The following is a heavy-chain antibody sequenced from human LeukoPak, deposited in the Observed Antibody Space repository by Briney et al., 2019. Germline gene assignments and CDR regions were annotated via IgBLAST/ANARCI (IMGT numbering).Heavy chain of an antibody. CDR1: GFSLSTSGVG. CDR2: TYWDDDT. J-gene: IGHJ4*02. Sequence: SGPMLVKPTQTLTLTCSFSGFSLSTSGVGVGWIRQPPGKALEWLGITYWDDDTRYSPSLTTRLTITKDTSRNQVVLAMTNVDTVDTAIYYCAHSRREEGYVSYYWGQGIWVTVSS. V-gene: IGHV2-5*02. D-gene: IGHD5-12*01. CDR3: AHSRREEGYVSYY.